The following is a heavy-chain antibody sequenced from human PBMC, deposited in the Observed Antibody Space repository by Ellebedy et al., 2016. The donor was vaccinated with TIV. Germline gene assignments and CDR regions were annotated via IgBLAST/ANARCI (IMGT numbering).Heavy chain of an antibody. J-gene: IGHJ5*02. CDR1: GFDFSYYY. CDR2: ISNGGLTV. D-gene: IGHD3-10*01. CDR3: ARGYGSGSDPWFDP. Sequence: GGSLRLSCAASGFDFSYYYMSWIRQAPGKGLEWISYISNGGLTVFYADSVKGRFTISRDNAKNSLYLQMNSLRAEDTAVYYCARGYGSGSDPWFDPWGQGTLATVSS. V-gene: IGHV3-11*01.